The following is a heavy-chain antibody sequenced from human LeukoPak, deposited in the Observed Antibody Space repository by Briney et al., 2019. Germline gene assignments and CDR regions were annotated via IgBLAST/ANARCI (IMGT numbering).Heavy chain of an antibody. V-gene: IGHV3-48*04. Sequence: GGSLRLSCAASGFTFSSYSMNWVRQAPGKGLEWVSYISSSSSTIYYADSVKGRFTISRDNAKNPLYLQMNSLRAEDTAVYYCSRDLTTSSTSYFQHWGQGTLVTVSS. CDR2: ISSSSSTI. CDR1: GFTFSSYS. J-gene: IGHJ1*01. CDR3: SRDLTTSSTSYFQH. D-gene: IGHD6-6*01.